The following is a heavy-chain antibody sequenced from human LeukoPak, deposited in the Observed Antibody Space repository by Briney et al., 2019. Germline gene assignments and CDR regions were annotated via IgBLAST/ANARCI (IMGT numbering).Heavy chain of an antibody. CDR1: GFTFSSYS. CDR3: ARVGCSGGTCYDY. J-gene: IGHJ4*02. D-gene: IGHD2-15*01. CDR2: ISSGSNYI. Sequence: PGGSLRLSCAASGFTFSSYSMYWVRQAPGKGLEWVSFISSGSNYIYYIHSVKGRFTISRDNAKNSLYLQMNSLRVEDTAIYYWARVGCSGGTCYDYWGQGTLVTVSS. V-gene: IGHV3-21*01.